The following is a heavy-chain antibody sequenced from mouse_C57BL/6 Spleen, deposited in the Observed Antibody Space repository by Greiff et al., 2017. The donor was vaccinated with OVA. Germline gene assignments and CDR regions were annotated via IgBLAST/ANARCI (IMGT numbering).Heavy chain of an antibody. CDR3: AVGLRHFDY. Sequence: QVQLQQSGAELVMPGASVKLSCKASGYTFTSYWMHWVKQRPGQGLEWIGEIDPSDSYTNYNQKFKGKSTLTVDKSSSTAYMQLSSLTSEDSAVYYCAVGLRHFDYWGQGTTLTVSS. CDR1: GYTFTSYW. V-gene: IGHV1-69*01. CDR2: IDPSDSYT. J-gene: IGHJ2*01. D-gene: IGHD2-4*01.